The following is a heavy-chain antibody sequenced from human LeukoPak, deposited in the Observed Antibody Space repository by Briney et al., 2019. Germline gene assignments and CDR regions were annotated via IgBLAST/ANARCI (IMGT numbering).Heavy chain of an antibody. V-gene: IGHV3-30-3*01. CDR3: AREFIVATIDHDAFDI. CDR1: EFTFSSYA. D-gene: IGHD5-12*01. Sequence: PGGSLRLSCAASEFTFSSYAMRWVRQAPGKGLEWVAVISYDGSNKYYADSVKGRFTISRDNSKNTLYLQMNSLRAEDTAVYYCAREFIVATIDHDAFDIWGQGTMVTVSS. CDR2: ISYDGSNK. J-gene: IGHJ3*02.